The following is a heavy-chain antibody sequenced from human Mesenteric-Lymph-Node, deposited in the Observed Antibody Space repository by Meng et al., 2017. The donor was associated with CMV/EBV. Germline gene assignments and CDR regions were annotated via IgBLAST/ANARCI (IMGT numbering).Heavy chain of an antibody. CDR3: ARSAAAGKSVAFDI. V-gene: IGHV4-59*01. D-gene: IGHD6-13*01. CDR1: GGSISSYY. J-gene: IGHJ3*02. CDR2: IYYSGST. Sequence: GSLRLSCTVSGGSISSYYWSWIRQPPGKGLEWIGYIYYSGSTNYNPSLKSRVTISVDTSKNQFSLKLSSVTAADTAVYYCARSAAAGKSVAFDIWGQGTMVTVSS.